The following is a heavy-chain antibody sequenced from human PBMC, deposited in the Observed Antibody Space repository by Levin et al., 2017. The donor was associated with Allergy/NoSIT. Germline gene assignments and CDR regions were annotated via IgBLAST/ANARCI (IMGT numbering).Heavy chain of an antibody. CDR3: ARFVWGSYRGFDY. CDR2: IYDTGNT. CDR1: GGSISSDN. D-gene: IGHD3-16*02. V-gene: IGHV4-59*01. J-gene: IGHJ4*02. Sequence: SQILSLTCTVSGGSISSDNWSWIRQPPGKGLEWIGYIYDTGNTNYNPSLKSRVTLSVDTSKNQFSLKLSSVTPADTAVYYCARFVWGSYRGFDYWGQGTLVTVSS.